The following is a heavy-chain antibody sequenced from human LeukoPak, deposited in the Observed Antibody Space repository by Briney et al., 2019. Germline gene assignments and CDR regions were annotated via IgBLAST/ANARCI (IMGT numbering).Heavy chain of an antibody. Sequence: SETLSLTCTVSGGSISNSYWSWIRQPPGKALEWIGYIYYTGTTKYNPSLKSRATISLDTSKNQFSLKLTSVTAADTALFFCARGYDIDVWGQGTAVTVSS. J-gene: IGHJ6*02. V-gene: IGHV4-59*01. CDR3: ARGYDIDV. CDR1: GGSISNSY. CDR2: IYYTGTT.